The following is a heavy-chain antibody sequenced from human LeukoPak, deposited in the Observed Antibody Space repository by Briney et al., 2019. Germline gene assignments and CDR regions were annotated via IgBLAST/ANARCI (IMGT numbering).Heavy chain of an antibody. D-gene: IGHD2-2*01. V-gene: IGHV4-31*03. CDR3: ARDGSAILNNWFDP. CDR2: TYYSGST. Sequence: SETLSLTCTVSGGSISSSSYYWSWIRQPPGKGLEWIGYTYYSGSTYYNPSLKSRVTISVDTSRNQFSLKLSSVTAADTAVYYCARDGSAILNNWFDPWGQGTLVTVSS. CDR1: GGSISSSSYY. J-gene: IGHJ5*02.